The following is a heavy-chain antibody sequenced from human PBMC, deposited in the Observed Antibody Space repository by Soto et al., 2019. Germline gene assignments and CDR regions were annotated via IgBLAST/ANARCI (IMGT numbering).Heavy chain of an antibody. J-gene: IGHJ4*02. D-gene: IGHD7-27*01. CDR2: MNPNSGNT. CDR1: GYTFTSYD. CDR3: AREATALGNDY. Sequence: QVQLVQSGAEVKKPGASVKVSCKASGYTFTSYDINWVRQATGQGLEWMGWMNPNSGNTGYAQKFQGRVTMTGNTSISTAYMGLSNLRSEDTAVSYCAREATALGNDYWGQGTLVTVSS. V-gene: IGHV1-8*01.